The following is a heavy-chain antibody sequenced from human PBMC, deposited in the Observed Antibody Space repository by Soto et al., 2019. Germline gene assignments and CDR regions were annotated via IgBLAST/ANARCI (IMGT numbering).Heavy chain of an antibody. D-gene: IGHD3-22*01. CDR2: VSGSGGSE. V-gene: IGHV3-23*01. CDR1: GFTFSHYA. CDR3: AKGSVVGAVYSYGMDV. Sequence: EVQLLESGGDLVQPGGSLTLSCAAAGFTFSHYAMNWVRQAPGKGLEWVSAVSGSGGSEYYADSVRGRFTISRDNSKNTLYLQLNSLRAEDTATYYCAKGSVVGAVYSYGMDVWGQGTTVTVSS. J-gene: IGHJ6*02.